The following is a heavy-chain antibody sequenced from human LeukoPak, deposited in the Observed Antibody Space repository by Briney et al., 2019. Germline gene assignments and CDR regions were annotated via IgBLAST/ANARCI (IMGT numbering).Heavy chain of an antibody. J-gene: IGHJ4*02. D-gene: IGHD2-2*01. Sequence: GSLRLSCAASGFTFSSYSMNWVRQPPGKGLEWIGEINHSGSTNYNPSLKSRVTISVDTSKNQFSLKLSSVTAADTAVYYCARAKLLWESSLDYWGQGTLVTVSS. CDR2: INHSGST. CDR1: GFTFSSYS. CDR3: ARAKLLWESSLDY. V-gene: IGHV4-34*01.